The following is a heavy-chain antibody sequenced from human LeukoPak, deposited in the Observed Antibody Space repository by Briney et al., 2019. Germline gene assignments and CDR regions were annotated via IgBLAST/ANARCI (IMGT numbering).Heavy chain of an antibody. D-gene: IGHD3-10*01. CDR2: INHSGST. Sequence: SETLSLTCAAYGGTFSGYYWSWIRQPPGKGLEWIGDINHSGSTNYNPSLKSRVTISVDTSKNQFSLKLSSVTAADTAVYYCARHPAYGSGSYYDWFDPWGQGTLVTVSS. CDR3: ARHPAYGSGSYYDWFDP. J-gene: IGHJ5*02. V-gene: IGHV4-34*01. CDR1: GGTFSGYY.